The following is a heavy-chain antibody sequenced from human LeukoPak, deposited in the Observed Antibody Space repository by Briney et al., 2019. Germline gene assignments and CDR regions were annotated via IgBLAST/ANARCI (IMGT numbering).Heavy chain of an antibody. D-gene: IGHD2-21*02. V-gene: IGHV3-30-3*01. CDR2: VSCDGSNK. CDR1: GFTFSIYG. CDR3: ARDPARVVTAPGYG. J-gene: IGHJ4*02. Sequence: PGGSLRLSCAASGFTFSIYGMHWVRQAPGKGLEWVAVVSCDGSNKNYADSVKGRFTISRDHSKNTLYLQINSLRPEDTAVYYCARDPARVVTAPGYGGGQGTLVTVSS.